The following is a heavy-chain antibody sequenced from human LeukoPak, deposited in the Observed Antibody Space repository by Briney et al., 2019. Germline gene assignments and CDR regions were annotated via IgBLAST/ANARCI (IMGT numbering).Heavy chain of an antibody. Sequence: SETLSLTCTVSGGSISSYYWSWIRQPPGKGLEWIGYIYYSGSTNYNPSLKSRVTISVDTSKNQFSLKLSSVTAADTAVYYCATVGRYCYAFDYWGQGTLVTVSS. CDR3: ATVGRYCYAFDY. CDR1: GGSISSYY. CDR2: IYYSGST. D-gene: IGHD5-18*01. J-gene: IGHJ4*02. V-gene: IGHV4-59*01.